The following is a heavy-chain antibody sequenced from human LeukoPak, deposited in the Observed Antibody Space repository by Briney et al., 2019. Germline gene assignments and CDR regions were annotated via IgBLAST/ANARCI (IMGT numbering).Heavy chain of an antibody. Sequence: SETLSLTCTVSGGSISSSDYYWGWIRQPPGKRLEWIGNIYYSGGTYYNPSLKSRVTISVDTSKNQFSLKLSSVTAADTAVYYCARSPHDYYDSSGYYYYFDYWGQGTLVTVSS. V-gene: IGHV4-39*01. CDR2: IYYSGGT. J-gene: IGHJ4*02. D-gene: IGHD3-22*01. CDR3: ARSPHDYYDSSGYYYYFDY. CDR1: GGSISSSDYY.